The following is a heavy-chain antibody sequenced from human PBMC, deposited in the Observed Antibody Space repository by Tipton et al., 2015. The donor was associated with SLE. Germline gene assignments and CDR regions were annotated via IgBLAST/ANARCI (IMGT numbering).Heavy chain of an antibody. CDR2: IYTSGST. V-gene: IGHV4-4*07. CDR1: GGSISSYY. D-gene: IGHD2-2*01. J-gene: IGHJ6*03. CDR3: ARGKYQLPLYYYYYMDV. Sequence: TLSLTCTVSGGSISSYYWSWIRQPAGKGLEWIGRIYTSGSTNYNPSLKSRVTISVDTSKNQFSLKLSSVTAADTAVYYCARGKYQLPLYYYYYMDVWGKGTTVTVSS.